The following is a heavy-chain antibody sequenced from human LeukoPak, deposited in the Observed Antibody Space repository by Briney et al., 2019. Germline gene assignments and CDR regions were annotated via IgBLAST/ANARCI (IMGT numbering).Heavy chain of an antibody. CDR1: GGTFSSYA. CDR3: ASATRYRSGGSCYSWENRYYFDY. J-gene: IGHJ4*02. V-gene: IGHV1-69*13. D-gene: IGHD2-15*01. CDR2: IIPIFGTA. Sequence: ASVKVSCKASGGTFSSYAISWVRQAPGQGLEWMGGIIPIFGTANYAQKFQGRVTITADESTSTAYMELSSLRSEDTAVYYCASATRYRSGGSCYSWENRYYFDYWGQGTLVTVSS.